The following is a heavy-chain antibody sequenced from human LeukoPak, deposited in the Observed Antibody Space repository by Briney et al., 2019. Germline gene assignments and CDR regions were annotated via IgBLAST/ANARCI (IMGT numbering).Heavy chain of an antibody. J-gene: IGHJ6*02. V-gene: IGHV4-34*01. Sequence: SETLSLTCAVYGGSFSGYYWSWICQPPGKGLEWIGEINHSGSTNYNPSLKSRVTISVDTSKNQFSLKLSSVTAADTAVYYCARRIVVVVAGGLYYYYYYGMDVWGQGTTVTVSS. CDR2: INHSGST. CDR3: ARRIVVVVAGGLYYYYYYGMDV. D-gene: IGHD2-15*01. CDR1: GGSFSGYY.